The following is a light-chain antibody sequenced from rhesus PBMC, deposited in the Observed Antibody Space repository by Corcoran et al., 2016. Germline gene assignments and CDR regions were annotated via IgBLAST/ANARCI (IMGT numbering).Light chain of an antibody. CDR2: EVN. CDR3: SSSTVSDTYI. Sequence: QAALTQPRSVSGSPGQSVTISCTGTSSDIGYYRRVSWYQQHPGKAPKLIIYEVNKWTSGVSDRFSGSKSDNTASLTISGLRIEDEADYYCSSSTVSDTYIFGSGTRLTVL. J-gene: IGLJ1*01. V-gene: IGLV2-23*02. CDR1: SSDIGYYRR.